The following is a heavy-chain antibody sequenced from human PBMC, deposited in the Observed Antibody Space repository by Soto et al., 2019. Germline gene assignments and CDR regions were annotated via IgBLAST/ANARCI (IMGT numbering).Heavy chain of an antibody. Sequence: SLKISCNASGYSFTSYWIGWVRQMPGKGLEWMGIIYPGDSDTIYSPSFQGQVTISADKSISTAYLQWNSLKASDTAMYYCARPPYSASYYYFDQWGQGTPVTVSS. D-gene: IGHD1-26*01. V-gene: IGHV5-51*01. CDR3: ARPPYSASYYYFDQ. CDR1: GYSFTSYW. CDR2: IYPGDSDT. J-gene: IGHJ4*02.